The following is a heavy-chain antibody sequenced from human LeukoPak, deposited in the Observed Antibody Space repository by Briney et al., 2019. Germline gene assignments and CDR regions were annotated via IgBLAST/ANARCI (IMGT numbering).Heavy chain of an antibody. Sequence: SGGSLRLSCAASGFTFSSYSMNWVRQAPGKGLEWVSAISGSGGSTYYADSVKGRFTISRDNSKNTLYLQMNSLRAEDTAVYYCAKDGQQQLVRIITYWYFDLWGRGTLVTVSS. D-gene: IGHD6-13*01. CDR1: GFTFSSYS. J-gene: IGHJ2*01. CDR2: ISGSGGST. V-gene: IGHV3-23*01. CDR3: AKDGQQQLVRIITYWYFDL.